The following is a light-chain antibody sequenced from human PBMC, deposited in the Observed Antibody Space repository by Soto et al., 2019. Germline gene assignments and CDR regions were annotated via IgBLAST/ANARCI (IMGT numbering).Light chain of an antibody. J-gene: IGKJ5*01. CDR2: GAS. V-gene: IGKV3-15*01. Sequence: EIVLTQSPGTLSLSPGERATLSCRASQSVSSSYLAWYQQKPGQAPRLLIYGASTRATGIPARFSGSGSGTEFTLTISSLQSEDFAVYYCQQYNNWSGTFGQGTRLEI. CDR1: QSVSSSY. CDR3: QQYNNWSGT.